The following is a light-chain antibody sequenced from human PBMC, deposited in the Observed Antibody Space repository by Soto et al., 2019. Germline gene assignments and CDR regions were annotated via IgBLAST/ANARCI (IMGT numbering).Light chain of an antibody. V-gene: IGLV2-14*03. CDR2: DVS. CDR3: SSYTSSSTWV. CDR1: STDVGSYNY. J-gene: IGLJ3*02. Sequence: QSVLTQPASVSGSLGQSITISCTETSTDVGSYNYVSWHQQHPAKAPKLIIYDVSNRPSGVSNRFSGSKFGNTASLTISGLQAEDEADYYCSSYTSSSTWVFGGGTKLTVL.